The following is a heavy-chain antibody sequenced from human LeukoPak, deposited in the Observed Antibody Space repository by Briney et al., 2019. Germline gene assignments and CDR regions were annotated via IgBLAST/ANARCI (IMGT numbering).Heavy chain of an antibody. CDR2: ISYDGSNK. CDR3: AKVTGDY. V-gene: IGHV3-30*18. J-gene: IGHJ4*02. Sequence: GGSLRLSCAASGFTFSSYGMHWVRQAPGKGLEWVAVISYDGSNKYYADSVKGRFTISRNNSKNTLYLQMNSLRAEDTAVYYCAKVTGDYWGQGTLVTVSS. CDR1: GFTFSSYG. D-gene: IGHD1-14*01.